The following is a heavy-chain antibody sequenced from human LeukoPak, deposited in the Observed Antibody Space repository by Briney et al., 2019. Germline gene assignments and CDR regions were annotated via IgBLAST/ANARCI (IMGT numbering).Heavy chain of an antibody. V-gene: IGHV3-30-3*01. CDR2: ISYDGSTK. D-gene: IGHD6-19*01. CDR3: VRGSSAWSGDY. CDR1: GFIFSSCD. Sequence: PGGSLRLSCAASGFIFSSCDMHWVRQAPGKGLEWVAVISYDGSTKYYADSVKGRFTISRDNPKNTLYLQMNSLRGDDTSVYYCVRGSSAWSGDYWGQGTLVTVSS. J-gene: IGHJ4*02.